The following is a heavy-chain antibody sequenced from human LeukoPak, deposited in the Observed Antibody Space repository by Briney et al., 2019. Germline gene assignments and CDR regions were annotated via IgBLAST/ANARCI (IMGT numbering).Heavy chain of an antibody. CDR1: GYTFTGSF. J-gene: IGHJ4*02. CDR2: INSNTGGT. Sequence: ASVKVSCKASGYTFTGSFMHWVRQAPGQGFEWMGWINSNTGGTKFAQKFQGRVTMTRDTSISTAYMELSRLRSDDTAVYYCARADPVGYWGQGTQVTVSS. V-gene: IGHV1-2*02. CDR3: ARADPVGY.